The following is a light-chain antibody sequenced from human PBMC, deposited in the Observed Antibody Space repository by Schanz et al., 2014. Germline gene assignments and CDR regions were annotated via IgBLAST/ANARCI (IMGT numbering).Light chain of an antibody. CDR1: QDISNY. V-gene: IGKV1-5*01. Sequence: DIQMTQSPSAMSASVGDRVTITCQASQDISNYLNWYQQKPGKAPKLLIYDASSLESGVPSRFSGSGSGTEFTLTISSLQPDDFATYYCQQYKYYWGFGQGTKVEIK. J-gene: IGKJ1*01. CDR2: DAS. CDR3: QQYKYYWG.